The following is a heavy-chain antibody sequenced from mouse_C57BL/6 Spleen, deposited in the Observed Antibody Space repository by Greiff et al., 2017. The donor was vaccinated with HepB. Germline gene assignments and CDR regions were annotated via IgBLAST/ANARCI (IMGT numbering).Heavy chain of an antibody. Sequence: VQLQQPGTELVKPGASVKLSCKASGYTFTSYWMHWVKQRPGQGLEWIGNINPSNGGTNYNEKFKSKATLTVDKSSSTAYMQLSSLTSEDSAVYYCARFRYDYDDYFDYWGQGTTLTVSS. CDR1: GYTFTSYW. V-gene: IGHV1-53*01. CDR2: INPSNGGT. J-gene: IGHJ2*01. CDR3: ARFRYDYDDYFDY. D-gene: IGHD2-4*01.